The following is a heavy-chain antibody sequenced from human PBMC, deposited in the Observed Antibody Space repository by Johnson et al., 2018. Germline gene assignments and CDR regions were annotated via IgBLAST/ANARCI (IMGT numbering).Heavy chain of an antibody. J-gene: IGHJ6*02. CDR3: ARRGCSGGSCSSSRYDGMDV. Sequence: QVQPVQSGAEVKKAGSSVKGSRKASGGTFSSYVVTWVRQAPGQGLECMGGIIPIFHTANYAQKFQGRVTITADESTSTAHMELSSLRSEDTAVYYCARRGCSGGSCSSSRYDGMDVWGQGTTVTVSS. CDR2: IIPIFHTA. V-gene: IGHV1-69*12. CDR1: GGTFSSYV. D-gene: IGHD2-15*01.